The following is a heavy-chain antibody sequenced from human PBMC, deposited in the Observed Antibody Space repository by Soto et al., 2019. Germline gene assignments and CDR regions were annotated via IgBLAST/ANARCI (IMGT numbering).Heavy chain of an antibody. CDR2: ISGSGGST. D-gene: IGHD6-19*01. J-gene: IGHJ4*02. CDR1: GFTFSSYA. CDR3: AKRGAGHYFDY. Sequence: GGSLRLSCAASGFTFSSYAMNWVRQAPGKGLEWVSVISGSGGSTYYADSVKGRFTISRDNSKNTLYLQMNSLRAEDTAVYYCAKRGAGHYFDYWGQGTLVTVSS. V-gene: IGHV3-23*01.